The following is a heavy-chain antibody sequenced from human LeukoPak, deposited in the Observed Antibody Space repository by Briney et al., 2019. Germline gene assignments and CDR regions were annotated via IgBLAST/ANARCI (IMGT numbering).Heavy chain of an antibody. J-gene: IGHJ6*04. V-gene: IGHV4-4*02. CDR1: GGSISSSNW. CDR3: ASHWQDPLAAAGTHYYYGMDV. CDR2: IYHSGST. D-gene: IGHD6-13*01. Sequence: PSETLSLTCAVSGGSISSSNWWSWVRQPPGKGLEWIGEIYHSGSTNYNPSLKSRVTISVDKSKNQFSLKLSSVTAADTAVYYCASHWQDPLAAAGTHYYYGMDVWGKGTTVTVSS.